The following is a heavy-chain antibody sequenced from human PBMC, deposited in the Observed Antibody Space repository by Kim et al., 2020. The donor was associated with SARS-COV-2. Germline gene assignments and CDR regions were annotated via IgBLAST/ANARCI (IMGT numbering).Heavy chain of an antibody. CDR2: IKEDGSEE. D-gene: IGHD3-16*01. CDR3: ARGPTGGNY. Sequence: GGSLRLSCAASGFTFSSYWMSWVRQAPGKGLDWVANIKEDGSEEYYVDSVKGRFTISRDNAENSLYLQMNSLRAEDTAIYYCARGPTGGNYWGQGTLVTVSS. J-gene: IGHJ4*02. V-gene: IGHV3-7*01. CDR1: GFTFSSYW.